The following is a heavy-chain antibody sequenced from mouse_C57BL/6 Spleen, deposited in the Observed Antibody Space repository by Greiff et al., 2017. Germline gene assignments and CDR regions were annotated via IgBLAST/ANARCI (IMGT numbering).Heavy chain of an antibody. D-gene: IGHD1-1*01. CDR3: ARGAYYYGSSYGYFDV. J-gene: IGHJ1*03. CDR1: GYTFTDYN. CDR2: LNPNNGGT. Sequence: VQLQQSGPELVKPGASVKIPCKASGYTFTDYNMDWVKQSHGKSLEWIGDLNPNNGGTFYNQKFKGKATLTVDKSSSTAYMELRSLTSEDTAVYYCARGAYYYGSSYGYFDVGGTGTTVTVAS. V-gene: IGHV1-18*01.